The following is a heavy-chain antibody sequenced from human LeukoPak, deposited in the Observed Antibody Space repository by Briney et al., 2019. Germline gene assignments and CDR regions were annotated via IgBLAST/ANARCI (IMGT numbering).Heavy chain of an antibody. Sequence: SETLSLTCTVYGGSISSYYWSWIRQPPGKGLEWIGYIYYSGSTNYNPSLKSRVTISVDTSKNQFSLKLSSVTAADTAVYYCARAIAAAGTRGAFDIWGQGTMVTVSS. CDR3: ARAIAAAGTRGAFDI. CDR2: IYYSGST. J-gene: IGHJ3*02. V-gene: IGHV4-59*01. D-gene: IGHD6-13*01. CDR1: GGSISSYY.